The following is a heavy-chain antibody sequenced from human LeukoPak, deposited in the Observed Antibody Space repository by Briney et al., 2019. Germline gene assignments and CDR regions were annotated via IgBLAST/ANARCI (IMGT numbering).Heavy chain of an antibody. CDR3: ASALPADHFDY. V-gene: IGHV3-7*01. CDR2: IKYYGSEK. Sequence: PGGSLRLSCAASGFTFSNYWMSWVRQAPGKGLERVANIKYYGSEKYYADSVRGRFTISRDNAKNSLYLQMNSLRAEDTAVYYCASALPADHFDYWGQGTLVTVSS. CDR1: GFTFSNYW. J-gene: IGHJ4*02.